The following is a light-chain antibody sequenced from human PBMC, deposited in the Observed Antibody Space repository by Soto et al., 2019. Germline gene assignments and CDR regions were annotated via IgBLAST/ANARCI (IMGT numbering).Light chain of an antibody. CDR2: DAS. Sequence: EIVLTQSPATLSLSPGERATLSCRASQSVSSYLAWYQQKPDQAPRLLIYDASNRATGIPARFSGSGSGTDFNLTISTLDTADFAVYYCQQRSNWLFTFGPGTKVDIK. CDR3: QQRSNWLFT. V-gene: IGKV3-11*01. CDR1: QSVSSY. J-gene: IGKJ3*01.